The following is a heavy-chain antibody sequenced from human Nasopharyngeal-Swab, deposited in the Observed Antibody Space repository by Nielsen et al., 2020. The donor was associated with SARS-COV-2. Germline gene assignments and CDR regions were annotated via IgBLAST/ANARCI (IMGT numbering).Heavy chain of an antibody. Sequence: GESLKISCAASGFTFSDSAIHWVRQASGKGLEWVGRIRSKGNTYATAYSASVKGRFIIFRDDPTNTAYLQMNSLKTEDTAVYYCTRCGGGCYSGRDYWGQGTLVTGSS. V-gene: IGHV3-73*01. J-gene: IGHJ4*02. CDR2: IRSKGNTYAT. CDR3: TRCGGGCYSGRDY. CDR1: GFTFSDSA. D-gene: IGHD2-15*01.